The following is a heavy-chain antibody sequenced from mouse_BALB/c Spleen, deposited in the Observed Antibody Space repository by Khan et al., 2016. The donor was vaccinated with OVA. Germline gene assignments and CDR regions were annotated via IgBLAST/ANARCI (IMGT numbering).Heavy chain of an antibody. J-gene: IGHJ2*01. CDR1: GYTFTDYV. V-gene: IGHV9-3-1*01. CDR2: INTYTGKP. Sequence: QIQLVQSGPELKKPGETVKISCKASGYTFTDYVMNWVKQSPGKGLKWMGWINTYTGKPTYADDFKGRFAFSLETSASTAYLQINSLKNEDTATYIGKRFHGGYWGQGTTLTVSS. CDR3: KRFHGGY.